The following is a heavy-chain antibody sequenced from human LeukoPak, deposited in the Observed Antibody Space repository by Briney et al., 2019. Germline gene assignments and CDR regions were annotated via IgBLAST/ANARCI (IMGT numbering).Heavy chain of an antibody. CDR3: ARLICSSATCYIRWLDP. D-gene: IGHD2-2*01. CDR2: ISYSGNS. J-gene: IGHJ5*02. CDR1: GGSIGSGTYY. Sequence: SETLSLTCTVSGGSIGSGTYYWGWIRQSPGKGLEWIGYISYSGNSNYNPSLKSRVTMSVDTSKNQFSLRLSSVTAADTAAYYCARLICSSATCYIRWLDPWGQGTLVTVSS. V-gene: IGHV4-61*01.